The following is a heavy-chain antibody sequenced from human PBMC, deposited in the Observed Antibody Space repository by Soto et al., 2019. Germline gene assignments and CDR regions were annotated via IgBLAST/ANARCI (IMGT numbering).Heavy chain of an antibody. Sequence: EVQLLESGGGLVQPGGSLRLSCAASGFTFSVYAMSWVRQPPGKGLEWVSTISGSGGSTYYADSVKGRFTISRDNSKNTLYLQMTSLRAEDTAVYYCAKPLTTGYYFPFDYWGQGTLVTVS. CDR3: AKPLTTGYYFPFDY. D-gene: IGHD3-9*01. CDR1: GFTFSVYA. V-gene: IGHV3-23*01. J-gene: IGHJ4*02. CDR2: ISGSGGST.